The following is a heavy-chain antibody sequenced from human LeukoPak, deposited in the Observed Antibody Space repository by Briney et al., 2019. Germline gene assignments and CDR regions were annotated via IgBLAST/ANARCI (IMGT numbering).Heavy chain of an antibody. J-gene: IGHJ4*02. CDR1: GFTFRNHA. D-gene: IGHD1-26*01. V-gene: IGHV3-23*01. CDR3: AKDRGMVGASVRAFDY. CDR2: ISGSGETT. Sequence: GGSLRLSCAASGFTFRNHAMNWVRQAPGKGLEWVSVISGSGETTYYADSVKGRFTISRDNSQNTLYLQMSSLRGEDTALYYCAKDRGMVGASVRAFDYWGQGTLVSVSS.